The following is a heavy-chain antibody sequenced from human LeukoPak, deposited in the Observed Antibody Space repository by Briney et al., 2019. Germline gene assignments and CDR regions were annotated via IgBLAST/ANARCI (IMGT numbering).Heavy chain of an antibody. CDR1: GYTFTGYY. D-gene: IGHD2-2*01. V-gene: IGHV1-2*02. CDR2: INPNSGGT. CDR3: ARVSQVVPAAPAFDY. J-gene: IGHJ4*02. Sequence: ASVKVSCKASGYTFTGYYMHWVRQAPGQGLEWMGWINPNSGGTNYAQKFQGRVTMTRDTFISTAYMELSRLRSDDTAVYYCARVSQVVPAAPAFDYWGQGTLVTVSS.